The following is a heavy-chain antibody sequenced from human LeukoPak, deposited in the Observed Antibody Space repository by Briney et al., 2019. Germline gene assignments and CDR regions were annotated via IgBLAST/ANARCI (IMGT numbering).Heavy chain of an antibody. CDR3: ARQLPTAAADTRGYFDY. J-gene: IGHJ4*02. V-gene: IGHV4-39*01. CDR1: GGSISIISSSTYY. D-gene: IGHD6-25*01. Sequence: SETLSLTCTVSGGSISIISSSTYYWGWIRQVPGKGLEWIGSLYYGENSHYNPSLKSRATLSVDTSNNQFSLKLTSVTAADAAVYFCARQLPTAAADTRGYFDYWGQGTVVTVSS. CDR2: LYYGENS.